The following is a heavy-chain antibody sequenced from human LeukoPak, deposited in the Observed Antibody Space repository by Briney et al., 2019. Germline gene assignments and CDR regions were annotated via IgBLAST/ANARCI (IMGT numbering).Heavy chain of an antibody. V-gene: IGHV3-13*01. Sequence: GGSLRLSCAASGFTFSSYDMHWVRQVTGKGLEWVSSIHTAGDTHYSGSVKGRFTISRENAMNSLYLQMNSLRAGDTAVYYCARGLPGGLDIWGQGTMVTVSP. CDR2: IHTAGDT. CDR3: ARGLPGGLDI. CDR1: GFTFSSYD. J-gene: IGHJ3*02. D-gene: IGHD2-8*02.